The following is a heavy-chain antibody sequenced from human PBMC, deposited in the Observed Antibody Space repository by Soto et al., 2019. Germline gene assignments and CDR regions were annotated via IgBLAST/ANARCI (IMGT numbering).Heavy chain of an antibody. CDR1: GGSISSHY. V-gene: IGHV4-59*08. D-gene: IGHD3-16*01. Sequence: SETLSLTCTVSGGSISSHYWSWIRQPPGQGLEWIGYIYYSGSTNYNPSLKSRVTISVDTSKSQFSLRLSSVTAADTALYFCARLDDYVHYFDYLGQGALVTVSS. CDR3: ARLDDYVHYFDY. CDR2: IYYSGST. J-gene: IGHJ4*02.